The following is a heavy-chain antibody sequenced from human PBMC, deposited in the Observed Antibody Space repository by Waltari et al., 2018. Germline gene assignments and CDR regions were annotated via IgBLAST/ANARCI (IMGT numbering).Heavy chain of an antibody. J-gene: IGHJ1*01. D-gene: IGHD2-15*01. CDR2: IIPIFGTA. CDR1: GGTFSSYA. V-gene: IGHV1-69*01. CDR3: ALGYCSGGSCSTAEYFQH. Sequence: QVQLVQSGAEVKKPGSSVKVSCKASGGTFSSYAISWVRQAPGQGLEWMGGIIPIFGTANYAQKCQGRVTITADESTSTAYMELSSLRSEDTAVYYCALGYCSGGSCSTAEYFQHWGQGTLVTVSS.